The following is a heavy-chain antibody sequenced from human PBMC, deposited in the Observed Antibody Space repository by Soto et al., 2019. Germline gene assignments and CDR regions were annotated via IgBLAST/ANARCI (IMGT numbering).Heavy chain of an antibody. D-gene: IGHD3-3*01. V-gene: IGHV3-23*01. Sequence: GGSLRLSCAAAGFAFSWYAMSWVRQAPGKGLGWVSAVSGSGGSTYYADSVKGRFTISRDNSKNTLNLQMNSLRAEDTAVYYCAKDILTSTIFGVAGPEDAFDIWGHGTMVTVSS. CDR1: GFAFSWYA. CDR2: VSGSGGST. J-gene: IGHJ3*02. CDR3: AKDILTSTIFGVAGPEDAFDI.